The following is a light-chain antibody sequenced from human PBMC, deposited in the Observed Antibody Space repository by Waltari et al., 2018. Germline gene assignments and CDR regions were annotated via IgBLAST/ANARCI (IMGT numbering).Light chain of an antibody. J-gene: IGKJ1*01. CDR3: HQYNYYPWT. V-gene: IGKV1-5*03. CDR2: NAS. Sequence: DIQLTQSPSTLSASVGDRVTITCRASQSITTWLAWFQQKPGKAPKVLIYNASGLESGVPSRFSGSGSVTEFTLTIRSLQPDDFTTYYRHQYNYYPWTFGQGTKVEIK. CDR1: QSITTW.